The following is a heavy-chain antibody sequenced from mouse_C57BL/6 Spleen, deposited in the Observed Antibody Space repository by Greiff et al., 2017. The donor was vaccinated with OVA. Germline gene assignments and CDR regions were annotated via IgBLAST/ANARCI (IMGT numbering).Heavy chain of an antibody. Sequence: EVQLQESGPGMVKPSQSLSLTCTVTGYSITSGYDWHWIRHFPGNKLEWMGYISYSGSTNYNPSLKSRISITHDTSKNHFFLKLNSVTTEDTATYYCAREDDYDEGFAYWGQGTLVTVSA. V-gene: IGHV3-1*01. J-gene: IGHJ3*01. CDR2: ISYSGST. CDR1: GYSITSGYD. D-gene: IGHD2-4*01. CDR3: AREDDYDEGFAY.